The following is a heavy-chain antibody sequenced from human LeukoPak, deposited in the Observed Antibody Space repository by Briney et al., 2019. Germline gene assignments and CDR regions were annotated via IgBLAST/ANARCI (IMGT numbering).Heavy chain of an antibody. V-gene: IGHV3-33*01. CDR3: ASSFGDRGNYYYGMDV. J-gene: IGHJ6*02. Sequence: GRSLRLSCAASGFTSSTYGMHWVRQAPGKGLEWVAVIWYDGSNKYYADSVKGRFTISRDNSKNTLYLQMNSLRAEDTAVYYCASSFGDRGNYYYGMDVWGQGTTVTVSS. D-gene: IGHD3-10*01. CDR2: IWYDGSNK. CDR1: GFTSSTYG.